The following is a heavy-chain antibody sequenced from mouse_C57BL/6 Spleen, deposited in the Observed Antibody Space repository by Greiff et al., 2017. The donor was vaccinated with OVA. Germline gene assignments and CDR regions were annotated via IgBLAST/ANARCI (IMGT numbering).Heavy chain of an antibody. CDR2: IYPGSGST. V-gene: IGHV1-55*01. J-gene: IGHJ2*01. CDR1: GYTFTSYW. CDR3: AREGGFITTVVATDY. D-gene: IGHD1-1*01. Sequence: VQLQQPGAELVKPGASVKMSCKASGYTFTSYWITWVKQRPGQGLEWIGDIYPGSGSTNYNEKFKSKATLTVDTSSSTAYMQLSSLTSEDSAVYYCAREGGFITTVVATDYWGQGTTLTVSS.